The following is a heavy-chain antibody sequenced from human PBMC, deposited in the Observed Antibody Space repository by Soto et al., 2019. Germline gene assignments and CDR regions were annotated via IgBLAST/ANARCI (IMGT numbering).Heavy chain of an antibody. J-gene: IGHJ6*02. D-gene: IGHD2-2*01. CDR1: GYSFTSYW. Sequence: GESLKISCKGSGYSFTSYWISWVRQMPGKGLEWMGRIDPSDSYTNYSPSFQGHVTISADKSISTAYLQWSSLKASDTAMYYCARRERYCSSTSCYYYYYGMDVWGQGTTVTVSS. CDR2: IDPSDSYT. V-gene: IGHV5-10-1*01. CDR3: ARRERYCSSTSCYYYYYGMDV.